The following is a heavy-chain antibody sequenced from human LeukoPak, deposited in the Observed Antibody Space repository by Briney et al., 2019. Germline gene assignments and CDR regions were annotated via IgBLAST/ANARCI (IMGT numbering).Heavy chain of an antibody. J-gene: IGHJ5*02. CDR3: ARGGMTTVTIGFDP. V-gene: IGHV4-30-2*01. CDR2: IYHSGST. D-gene: IGHD4-17*01. Sequence: SQTLSLTCAVSGGSISSGGYSWRWIRQPPGKGLEWIGYIYHSGSTYYNPSLKSRVTISVDRSKNQFSLKLSSVTAADTAVYYCARGGMTTVTIGFDPWGQGTLVTVSS. CDR1: GGSISSGGYS.